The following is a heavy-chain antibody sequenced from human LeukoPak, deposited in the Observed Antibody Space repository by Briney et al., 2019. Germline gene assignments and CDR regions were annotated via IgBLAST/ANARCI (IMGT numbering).Heavy chain of an antibody. CDR1: GFTFSDYY. CDR2: ISNSGTTI. Sequence: GGSLRLSCAASGFTFSDYYMSWIRQAPGKGLEWVSYISNSGTTIYYADSVKGQFTISRDNAKNSLYLRMNSLRAEDTAVYYCARVQHNLASTYYFDYWGQGILVTVSS. CDR3: ARVQHNLASTYYFDY. D-gene: IGHD5-24*01. J-gene: IGHJ4*02. V-gene: IGHV3-11*01.